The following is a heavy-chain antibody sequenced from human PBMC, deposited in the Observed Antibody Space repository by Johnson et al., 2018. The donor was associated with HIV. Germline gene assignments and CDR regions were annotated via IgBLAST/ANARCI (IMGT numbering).Heavy chain of an antibody. J-gene: IGHJ3*02. CDR1: GFTFSSYA. V-gene: IGHV3-20*04. Sequence: VQLVESGGGLVQPGGSLRLSCAASGFTFSSYAMSWVRQAPGKGLEWVSGLNWNGGSTGYADSVKGRFTISRDNAKNSLYLQMNSRRAEDTALYYWARDDRISGSQGGYAFDIWGQGTMVTVFS. CDR2: LNWNGGST. CDR3: ARDDRISGSQGGYAFDI. D-gene: IGHD1-26*01.